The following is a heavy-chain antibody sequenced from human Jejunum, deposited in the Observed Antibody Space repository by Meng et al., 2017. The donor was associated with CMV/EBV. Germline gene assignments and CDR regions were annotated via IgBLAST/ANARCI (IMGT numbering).Heavy chain of an antibody. CDR2: INSYNGEA. Sequence: FTNFVIAWVRQAPGQGLEWMGWINSYNGEAYYSQKLQDRFTMTMDTSTDTAYMELRSLRFDDTALYYCARDRCKTCSSGWWFGPWGQGTLVTVSS. V-gene: IGHV1-18*01. J-gene: IGHJ5*02. D-gene: IGHD1-26*01. CDR3: ARDRCKTCSSGWWFGP. CDR1: FTNFV.